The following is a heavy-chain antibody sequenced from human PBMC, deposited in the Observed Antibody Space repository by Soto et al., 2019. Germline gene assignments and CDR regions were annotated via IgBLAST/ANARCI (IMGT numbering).Heavy chain of an antibody. CDR2: VYYSGTT. Sequence: PSETLSLTCTVSGASINNNDYYLSWIRQTPGKGLEWIGYVYYSGTTDHIPSLKSRLSMSIDKSQNHFTLKLNAVTAADTATYYCAILSYLYPKWYFELRGRGTLV. D-gene: IGHD2-8*02. CDR1: GASINNNDYY. V-gene: IGHV4-30-4*01. CDR3: AILSYLYPKWYFEL. J-gene: IGHJ2*01.